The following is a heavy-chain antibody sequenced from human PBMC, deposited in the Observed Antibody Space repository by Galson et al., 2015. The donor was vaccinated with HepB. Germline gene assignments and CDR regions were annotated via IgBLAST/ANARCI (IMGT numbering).Heavy chain of an antibody. CDR1: GFTFSNAW. J-gene: IGHJ4*02. CDR3: TTAPPPYYDFWSGFRDYFDS. CDR2: IKSKTDGGTT. D-gene: IGHD3-3*01. Sequence: SLRLSCAASGFTFSNAWMSWVRQAPGKGLEWVGRIKSKTDGGTTDYAAPVKGRFTISRNDSKNTLYLQMNSLKTEDTAVYYCTTAPPPYYDFWSGFRDYFDSWGQGTLVTVSS. V-gene: IGHV3-15*01.